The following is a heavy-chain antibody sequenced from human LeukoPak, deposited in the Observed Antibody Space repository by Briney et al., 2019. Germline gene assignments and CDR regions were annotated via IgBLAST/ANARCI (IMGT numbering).Heavy chain of an antibody. D-gene: IGHD3-10*01. V-gene: IGHV1-69*04. CDR2: IIPIFGIA. CDR1: GGTFSSYA. J-gene: IGHJ4*02. Sequence: ASVKVSCKASGGTFSSYAISWVRQAPGQGLEWMGRIIPIFGIANYAQKFQGRVTITADKSTSTAYMELSSLRSEDTAVYYCARDQRTQDYGSGKNYFDYWGQGTLVTVSS. CDR3: ARDQRTQDYGSGKNYFDY.